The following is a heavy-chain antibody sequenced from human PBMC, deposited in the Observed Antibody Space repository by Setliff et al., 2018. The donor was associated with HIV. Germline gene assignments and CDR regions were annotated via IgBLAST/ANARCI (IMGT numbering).Heavy chain of an antibody. J-gene: IGHJ5*02. CDR1: GDSISTYH. Sequence: PSETLSLTCTVSGDSISTYHWSWIRQTPGKGLEWIGNIPITGRTTYNLSLKSRLTITRDTSKNQISLILSSVTAADTAKYYCARAKTIGVSAVFFDPWGQG. V-gene: IGHV4-4*08. CDR3: ARAKTIGVSAVFFDP. D-gene: IGHD3-3*01. CDR2: IPITGRT.